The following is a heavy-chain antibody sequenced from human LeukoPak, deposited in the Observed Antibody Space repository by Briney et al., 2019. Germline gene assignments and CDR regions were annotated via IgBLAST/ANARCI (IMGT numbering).Heavy chain of an antibody. CDR3: TREDGHFDY. Sequence: SVKLSCTSSESTFSSYAISWWRQGTGQGLEWMGRIIPIFGTANYAQKFQGRVTITTDESTSTAYMELSSLRSEDTAVYYCTREDGHFDYWGYGTPVTVSS. CDR1: ESTFSSYA. V-gene: IGHV1-69*05. D-gene: IGHD5-24*01. J-gene: IGHJ4*01. CDR2: IIPIFGTA.